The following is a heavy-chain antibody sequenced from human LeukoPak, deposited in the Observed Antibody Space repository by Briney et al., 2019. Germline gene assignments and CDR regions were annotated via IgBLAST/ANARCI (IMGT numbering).Heavy chain of an antibody. CDR2: IYYNGST. CDR3: ARHFGGSGSC. V-gene: IGHV4-39*01. J-gene: IGHJ4*02. Sequence: SDTLSLTCTVSGGSISSSSYYWGSIRQPPGKGLEWIGTIYYNGSTYYNPSLKSRDTISVDTFKNQFSLRLSSVTGADTAVYYCARHFGGSGSCWGQGTLVTVSS. D-gene: IGHD3-10*01. CDR1: GGSISSSSYY.